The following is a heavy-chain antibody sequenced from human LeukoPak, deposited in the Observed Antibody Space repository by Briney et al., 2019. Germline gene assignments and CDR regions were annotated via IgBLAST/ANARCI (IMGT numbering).Heavy chain of an antibody. CDR2: IIPIFGTA. V-gene: IGHV1-69*13. J-gene: IGHJ3*02. CDR1: GGTFSSYA. D-gene: IGHD3-3*01. CDR3: ARDMILEWLLHAFDI. Sequence: SVKVSCKASGGTFSSYAISWVRQAPGQGLEWMGGIIPIFGTANYAQKFQGIVTITADESTSTAYMELRSLRSEDTAVYYCARDMILEWLLHAFDIWGQGTMVTVSS.